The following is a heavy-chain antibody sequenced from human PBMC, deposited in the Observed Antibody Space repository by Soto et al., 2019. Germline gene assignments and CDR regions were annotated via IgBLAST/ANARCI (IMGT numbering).Heavy chain of an antibody. CDR1: GYTFSNFG. CDR3: ARDKGYGFGWSSSSGMDV. V-gene: IGHV1-18*01. D-gene: IGHD5-18*01. Sequence: QVQLVQSGAEVKKPGASVKVSCKASGYTFSNFGLSWVRQAPGQGLEWMGWISGYNGNTNSAQKFQGSVTMTTDTSTTPDDMEVRSLTSDDTAGYYCARDKGYGFGWSSSSGMDVWGQGTTVTVSS. CDR2: ISGYNGNT. J-gene: IGHJ6*02.